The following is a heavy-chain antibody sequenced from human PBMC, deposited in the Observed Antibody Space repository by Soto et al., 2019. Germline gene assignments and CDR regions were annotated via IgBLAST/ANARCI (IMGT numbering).Heavy chain of an antibody. CDR2: INHSGST. CDR1: GGSFSGYY. D-gene: IGHD6-19*01. Sequence: SETLSLTCAVYGGSFSGYYWSWIRQPPGKGLEWIGEINHSGSTNYNPSLKSRVTISVDTSKNQFSLKLSSVTAADTAVYYCARGRGSGWRPYFDYWGQGTLVTVSS. J-gene: IGHJ4*02. CDR3: ARGRGSGWRPYFDY. V-gene: IGHV4-34*01.